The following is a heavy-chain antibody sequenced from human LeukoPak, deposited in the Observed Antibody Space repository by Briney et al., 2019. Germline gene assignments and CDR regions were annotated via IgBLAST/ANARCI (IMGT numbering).Heavy chain of an antibody. J-gene: IGHJ3*02. V-gene: IGHV1-69*06. Sequence: ASVKVSCKASGGTFSSYAISWVRQAPGQGLEWMGGIIPIFGTANYAQKFQGRVTITADKSTSTAYMELSSLRSEDTAVYYCARGGWGEQWPPSAGAFDIWGQGTMVTVSS. CDR3: ARGGWGEQWPPSAGAFDI. D-gene: IGHD6-19*01. CDR1: GGTFSSYA. CDR2: IIPIFGTA.